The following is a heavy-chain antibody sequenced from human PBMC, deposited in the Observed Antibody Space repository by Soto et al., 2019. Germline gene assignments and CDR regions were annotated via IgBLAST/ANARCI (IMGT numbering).Heavy chain of an antibody. V-gene: IGHV3-23*01. J-gene: IGHJ4*02. CDR2: ISGSGGST. CDR1: GFTFSSYA. CDR3: AKDIRASSEPNFDY. Sequence: PGGSLRLSCAASGFTFSSYAMSWVRQAPGKGLEWVSAISGSGGSTYYADSVKGRFTISRDNSKNTLYLQMNSLKAEDTAVYYCAKDIRASSEPNFDYWGQGTLVTVSS. D-gene: IGHD6-19*01.